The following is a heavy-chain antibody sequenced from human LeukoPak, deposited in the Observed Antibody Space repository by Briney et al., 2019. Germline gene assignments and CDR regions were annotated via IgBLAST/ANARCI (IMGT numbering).Heavy chain of an antibody. Sequence: SETLSLTCTVSGGSISSSSYYWGWIRQPPGKGLEWIGSIYYSGSTYYNPSLKRRVTISVDTSKNQFSLMLSYVTAADTAVYYCARRYYDFWSGGYWDYWGQGTLVTVSS. D-gene: IGHD3-3*01. CDR3: ARRYYDFWSGGYWDY. J-gene: IGHJ4*02. CDR2: IYYSGST. V-gene: IGHV4-39*01. CDR1: GGSISSSSYY.